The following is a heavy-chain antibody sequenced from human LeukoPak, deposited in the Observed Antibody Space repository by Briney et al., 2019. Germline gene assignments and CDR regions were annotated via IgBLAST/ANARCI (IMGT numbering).Heavy chain of an antibody. Sequence: PSETLSLTCAVYGGSFSGYYWSWIRQPPGKGLEWIGEINHSGSTNYNPSLKSRVTISVDTSKNQFSLKLSSVTAADTAVYYCARGRNGYSGSLRALVFGYWGQGTLVTVSS. CDR2: INHSGST. CDR3: ARGRNGYSGSLRALVFGY. V-gene: IGHV4-34*01. CDR1: GGSFSGYY. D-gene: IGHD1-26*01. J-gene: IGHJ4*02.